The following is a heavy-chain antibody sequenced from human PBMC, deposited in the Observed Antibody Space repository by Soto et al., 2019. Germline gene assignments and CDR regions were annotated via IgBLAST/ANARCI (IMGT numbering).Heavy chain of an antibody. D-gene: IGHD2-15*01. Sequence: QVHLQESGPGLVKPSQTLSLICSVSGVSIDSGGYYWSWIRQRPGKGLEWIGYIYHRGGGTCYNPCLKGRAAIAIETSKNYLLMDLTSVPAAETAVYYCARDGGRCIGGTCLTNWGQGTLVTVSS. CDR3: ARDGGRCIGGTCLTN. V-gene: IGHV4-31*03. J-gene: IGHJ4*02. CDR2: IYHRGGGT. CDR1: GVSIDSGGYY.